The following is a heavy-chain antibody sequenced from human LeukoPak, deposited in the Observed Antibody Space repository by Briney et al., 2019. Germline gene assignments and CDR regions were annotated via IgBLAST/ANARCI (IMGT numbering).Heavy chain of an antibody. V-gene: IGHV4-61*01. CDR3: ARDRRSCSGGSCYSPPAY. D-gene: IGHD2-15*01. CDR2: IYYSGST. Sequence: SETLSLTCTVSGGSVSSGSYYWSWIRQPPGKGLEWIGYIYYSGSTNYNPSLKSRVTISVDTSKNQFSLKPSSVTAADTAVYYCARDRRSCSGGSCYSPPAYWGQGTLVTVSS. J-gene: IGHJ4*02. CDR1: GGSVSSGSYY.